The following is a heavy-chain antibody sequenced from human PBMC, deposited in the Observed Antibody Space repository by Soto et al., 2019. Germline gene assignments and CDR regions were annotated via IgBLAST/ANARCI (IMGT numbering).Heavy chain of an antibody. Sequence: SETLSLTCVVSNFSISSGYYWGWIRQSPGKGLEWIASIYRSGTTSYNPSLKSRATISVDPSKNQFSLMLTAVTAADTAVYYCARTHSGSYYSVFNYWGRGSLVTVSS. V-gene: IGHV4-38-2*01. CDR1: NFSISSGYY. CDR2: IYRSGTT. D-gene: IGHD1-26*01. CDR3: ARTHSGSYYSVFNY. J-gene: IGHJ4*02.